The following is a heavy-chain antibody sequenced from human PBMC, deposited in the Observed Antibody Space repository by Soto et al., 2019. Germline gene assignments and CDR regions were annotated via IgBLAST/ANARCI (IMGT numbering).Heavy chain of an antibody. D-gene: IGHD6-13*01. CDR1: GFTFSDYY. CDR3: ARDVQQLASY. CDR2: ISGSSTYT. J-gene: IGHJ4*02. Sequence: NPGGSLRLSCAASGFTFSDYYMSWIRQAPGKGLEWVSYISGSSTYTSYADSVKGRFTISRDNAKNSLYLQMNSLRAEDTAVYYCARDVQQLASYWGQGTLVTVSS. V-gene: IGHV3-11*06.